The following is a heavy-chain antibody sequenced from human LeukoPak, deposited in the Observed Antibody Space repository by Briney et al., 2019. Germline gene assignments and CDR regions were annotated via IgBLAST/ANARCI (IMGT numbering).Heavy chain of an antibody. CDR3: ARSLATSYYYMDV. CDR2: ISYDGSNK. J-gene: IGHJ6*03. D-gene: IGHD5-12*01. V-gene: IGHV3-30*04. Sequence: GGSLRLSCAASGFTFRSYAMHWVRQAPGKGLEWVAVISYDGSNKFYADSVKGRFTISRDNSKNTLHLQMNSLRAEDTAVYYCARSLATSYYYMDVWGKGTTVTVSS. CDR1: GFTFRSYA.